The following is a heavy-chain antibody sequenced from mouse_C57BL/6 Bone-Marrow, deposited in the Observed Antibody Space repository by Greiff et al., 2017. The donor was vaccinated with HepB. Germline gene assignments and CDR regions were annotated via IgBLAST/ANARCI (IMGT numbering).Heavy chain of an antibody. CDR3: ARHPHYYGSSLDY. J-gene: IGHJ2*01. CDR2: ISSGGSYT. D-gene: IGHD1-1*01. CDR1: GFTFSSYG. V-gene: IGHV5-6*01. Sequence: EVKLQESGGDLVKPGGSLKLSCAASGFTFSSYGMSWVRQTPDKRLEWVATISSGGSYTYYPDSVKGRFTISRDNAKNTLYLQMSSLKSEDTAMYYCARHPHYYGSSLDYWGQGTTLTVSS.